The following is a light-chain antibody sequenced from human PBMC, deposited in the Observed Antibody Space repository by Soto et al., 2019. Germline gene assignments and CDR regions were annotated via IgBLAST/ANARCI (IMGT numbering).Light chain of an antibody. V-gene: IGKV3-15*01. CDR1: QSFSNN. Sequence: EIVMTQSPATLSLSPGERGTLCCRASQSFSNNYLAWYQQKPGQAPRLLIYGASTRATGIPARFSGSGSGTEFTLTISSLQSEDFAVYYCQQYNNWPLTFGGGTKVDIK. CDR2: GAS. CDR3: QQYNNWPLT. J-gene: IGKJ4*01.